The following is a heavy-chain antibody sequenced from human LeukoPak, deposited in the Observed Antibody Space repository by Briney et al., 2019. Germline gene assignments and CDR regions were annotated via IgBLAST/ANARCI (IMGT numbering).Heavy chain of an antibody. CDR3: ARDSNEYGSSSRLDY. Sequence: SEKVSCKTSRYTFTGCYLHWVRQAPGQGLGWMGWLNPNSGGTNYAQKFQDRVTMTRDTSISTAYIELSRLRSDDTAVYYCARDSNEYGSSSRLDYWGQGTLVTV. D-gene: IGHD6-6*01. CDR1: RYTFTGCY. CDR2: LNPNSGGT. J-gene: IGHJ4*02. V-gene: IGHV1-2*02.